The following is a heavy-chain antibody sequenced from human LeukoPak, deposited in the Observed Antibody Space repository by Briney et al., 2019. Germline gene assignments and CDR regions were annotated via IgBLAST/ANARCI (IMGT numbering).Heavy chain of an antibody. V-gene: IGHV3-11*01. Sequence: GALRLSCAASGFIFSDYYMSWIRQAPGKGLEWVSCISSSGSTIYYADSVKGRFTISRDNAKNSLYLQMNSLRAEDTAVYYCASWRYYYDSSGPKSDYWGQGTLVTVSS. CDR1: GFIFSDYY. J-gene: IGHJ4*02. CDR3: ASWRYYYDSSGPKSDY. D-gene: IGHD3-22*01. CDR2: ISSSGSTI.